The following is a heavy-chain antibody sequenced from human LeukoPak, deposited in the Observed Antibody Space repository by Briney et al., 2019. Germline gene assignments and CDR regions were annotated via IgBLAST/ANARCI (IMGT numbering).Heavy chain of an antibody. CDR1: GFTFSSYG. V-gene: IGHV3-30*02. CDR2: IRYDGSNK. Sequence: TGGSLRLSCAASGFTFSSYGMHWVRQAPGKGLEWVAFIRYDGSNKYYADSVKGRFTISRDNSKNTLSLQMNSLRAEDTAVYYCAKVNWCSATCADAWGQGTLVTVSS. CDR3: AKVNWCSATCADA. D-gene: IGHD2-2*01. J-gene: IGHJ4*02.